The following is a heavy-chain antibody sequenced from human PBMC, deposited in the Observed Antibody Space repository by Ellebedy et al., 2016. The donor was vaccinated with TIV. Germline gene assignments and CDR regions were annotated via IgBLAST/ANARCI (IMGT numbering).Heavy chain of an antibody. V-gene: IGHV3-30-3*01. D-gene: IGHD3-16*02. CDR3: ARARGWGELSEVDY. Sequence: GGSLRLSXAASGLTFSTYAIHWVRQAPGKGLEWVAVISYDGSNKYYADSVKGRFTISRDNSKNTLYLKMNSLRAEDTAVYYCARARGWGELSEVDYWGQGTLVTVSS. J-gene: IGHJ4*02. CDR2: ISYDGSNK. CDR1: GLTFSTYA.